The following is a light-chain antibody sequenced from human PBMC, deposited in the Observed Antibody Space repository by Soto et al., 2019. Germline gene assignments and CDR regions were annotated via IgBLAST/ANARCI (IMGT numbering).Light chain of an antibody. CDR1: QSVGSY. CDR3: HQYDSYPPSYT. J-gene: IGKJ2*01. Sequence: EIVMTQSPATLSVSLGDRATLSCRASQSVGSYLAWYQQKPGQAPRLLIYGASTRATGIPARFSGSGSETDFTLTISSLQSEDFAVYYCHQYDSYPPSYTFGQGTKLEIK. V-gene: IGKV3-15*01. CDR2: GAS.